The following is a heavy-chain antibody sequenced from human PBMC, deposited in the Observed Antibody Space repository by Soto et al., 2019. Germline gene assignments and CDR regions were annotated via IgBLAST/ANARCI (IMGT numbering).Heavy chain of an antibody. Sequence: ASVKVSCKASGYTFTSYGISWVRQAPGQGLEWMGWINPNNGNTNYAQKFQGRVTMTRNTSISTAYMELSSLRSEDTAVYYCATETSLDAFGIWGQGTMVTVSS. CDR1: GYTFTSYG. D-gene: IGHD1-7*01. V-gene: IGHV1-8*02. CDR2: INPNNGNT. CDR3: ATETSLDAFGI. J-gene: IGHJ3*02.